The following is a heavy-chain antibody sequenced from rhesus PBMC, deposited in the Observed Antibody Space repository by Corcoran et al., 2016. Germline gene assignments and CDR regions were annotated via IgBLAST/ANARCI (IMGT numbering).Heavy chain of an antibody. Sequence: QVQLQESGPGLVKPSETLSLTCAVSGYSISSGYYWGWIRQPPGKGLEWIGSIYGSGGSNYLNPSLQRRVTLSVDTSKNQFSLQLSSVTAADTAVYYCARVGSSWSEWDTVGTEWYFDLWGPGTPITISS. D-gene: IGHD5-42*01. CDR2: IYGSGGSN. CDR1: GYSISSGYY. V-gene: IGHV4S14*01. J-gene: IGHJ2*01. CDR3: ARVGSSWSEWDTVGTEWYFDL.